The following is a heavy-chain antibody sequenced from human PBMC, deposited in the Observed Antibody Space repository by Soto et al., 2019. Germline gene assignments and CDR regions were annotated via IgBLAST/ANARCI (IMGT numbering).Heavy chain of an antibody. CDR1: GFTFSSYG. Sequence: QVQLVESGGGVVQPGRSLRLACAASGFTFSSYGMDWVRQAPGKGLEWVAVISYDGSNKDFADSVKGRFSISRDNSKNTVNLQMNSLRAEDTAVYYCAKGQYCSGGSCYFNPSDYWGQGTLVIVSS. J-gene: IGHJ4*02. CDR3: AKGQYCSGGSCYFNPSDY. D-gene: IGHD2-15*01. V-gene: IGHV3-30*18. CDR2: ISYDGSNK.